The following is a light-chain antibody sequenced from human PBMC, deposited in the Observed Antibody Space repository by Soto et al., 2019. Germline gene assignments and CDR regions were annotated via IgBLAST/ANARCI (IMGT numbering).Light chain of an antibody. V-gene: IGLV3-25*03. CDR1: ALPKQY. J-gene: IGLJ3*02. Sequence: SYELTQPPSVSVSPGQTARITCSGDALPKQYAYWYQQKPGQAPVLVIYKDSERPSGIPERFSGSSSGTTVTLTISGVQTEDEADYHCQSADSSGTYTVFGGGTKVTVL. CDR2: KDS. CDR3: QSADSSGTYTV.